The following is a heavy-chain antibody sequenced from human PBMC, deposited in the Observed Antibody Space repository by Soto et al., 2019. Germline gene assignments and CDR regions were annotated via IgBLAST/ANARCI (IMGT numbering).Heavy chain of an antibody. CDR1: GFTFSRYS. V-gene: IGHV3-48*01. CDR3: ARDVGVWAFDI. D-gene: IGHD1-26*01. J-gene: IGHJ3*02. Sequence: GGSLRLSCAASGFTFSRYSMNWVRQAPGKGLEWLSYISSSGGTINYADSVKGRFTISRDNAKNSLFLQLNSLRAEDTAVYYCARDVGVWAFDIWGQGTMVTVSS. CDR2: ISSSGGTI.